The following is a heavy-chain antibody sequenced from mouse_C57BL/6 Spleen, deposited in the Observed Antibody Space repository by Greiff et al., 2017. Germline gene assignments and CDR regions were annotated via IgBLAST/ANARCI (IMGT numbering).Heavy chain of an antibody. V-gene: IGHV1-64*01. CDR1: GYTFTSYW. CDR2: IPPNSGST. CDR3: GRDYYYAMDY. J-gene: IGHJ4*01. Sequence: VQLQQPGAELVKPGASVKLSCKASGYTFTSYWMHWVKQRPGQGLEWIGMIPPNSGSTNYNEKFKSKATLTVDKSSSTAYMQLSSLTSEDSAVYYCGRDYYYAMDYWGQGTSVTVSS.